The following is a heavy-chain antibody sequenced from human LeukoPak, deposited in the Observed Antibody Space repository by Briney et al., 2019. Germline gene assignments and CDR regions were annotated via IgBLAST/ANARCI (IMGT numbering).Heavy chain of an antibody. J-gene: IGHJ5*02. CDR1: RFTLRSYE. V-gene: IGHV3-48*03. CDR2: IGSSGNAI. Sequence: GGSVPLSRLASRFTLRSYEMNWVRPAAGKGGAWVSCIGSSGNAIYYADSVRGRFTISRDNAKNSLYLQMNSLRVEDTAVYYCARRRDWFDPWGQGTLVTVSS. CDR3: ARRRDWFDP.